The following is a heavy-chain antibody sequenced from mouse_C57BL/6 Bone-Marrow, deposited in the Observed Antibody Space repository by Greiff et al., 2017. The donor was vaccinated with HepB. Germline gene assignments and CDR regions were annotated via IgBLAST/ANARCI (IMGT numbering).Heavy chain of an antibody. Sequence: EVKLMESGAELVRPGASVKLSCTASGFNIKDDYMHWVKQRPEQGLEWIGWIDPENGDTEYASKFQGKATITADTSSNTAYLQLSSLTSEDTAVYYCTKYSSHWYFDVWGTGTTVTVSS. CDR1: GFNIKDDY. J-gene: IGHJ1*03. D-gene: IGHD1-1*01. CDR3: TKYSSHWYFDV. V-gene: IGHV14-4*01. CDR2: IDPENGDT.